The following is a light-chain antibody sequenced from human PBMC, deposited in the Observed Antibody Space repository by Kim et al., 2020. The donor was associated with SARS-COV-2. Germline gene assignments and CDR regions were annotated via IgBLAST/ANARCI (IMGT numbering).Light chain of an antibody. Sequence: SPGERATLSCRASQSVSSNFLAWHQQTPGQPPRLLIYAASSRATGIPDRFSGSGSGTDFTLTISRLEAEDLAVYYCQQYGSSPITFGQGTKVDIK. J-gene: IGKJ1*01. CDR3: QQYGSSPIT. V-gene: IGKV3-20*01. CDR2: AAS. CDR1: QSVSSNF.